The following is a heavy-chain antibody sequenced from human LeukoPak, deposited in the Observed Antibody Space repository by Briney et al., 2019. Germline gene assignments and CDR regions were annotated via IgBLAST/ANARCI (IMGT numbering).Heavy chain of an antibody. Sequence: PGGSLRLSCAASGFTFSSYAITWVRQAPGKGLEWVSAVSSNGAKTYYADSVKGRFTISRDNYKNMVFLQMNSLRAEDTAVYYCATHWRGRWGQGTLVTVSS. CDR2: VSSNGAKT. CDR3: ATHWRGR. CDR1: GFTFSSYA. V-gene: IGHV3-23*01. J-gene: IGHJ4*02. D-gene: IGHD1-1*01.